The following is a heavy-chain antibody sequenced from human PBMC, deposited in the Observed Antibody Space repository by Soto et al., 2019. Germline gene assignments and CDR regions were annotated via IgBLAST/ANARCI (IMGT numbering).Heavy chain of an antibody. CDR2: IHSSGST. CDR3: AILTKPTAVTTAFRGGYGLDV. CDR1: GGSVSSGNYF. Sequence: SEALTLTCPVSGGSVSSGNYFWSWIRQPPGKGLEWIGYIHSSGSTNYNPSLKSRVTISADTSRNQFSLRLTSVTAADTAVYYCAILTKPTAVTTAFRGGYGLDVWGQGTTVTVSS. J-gene: IGHJ6*02. V-gene: IGHV4-61*01. D-gene: IGHD4-17*01.